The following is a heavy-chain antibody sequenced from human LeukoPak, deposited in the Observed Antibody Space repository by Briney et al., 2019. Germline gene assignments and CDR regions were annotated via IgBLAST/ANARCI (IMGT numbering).Heavy chain of an antibody. CDR3: ARGGRDVIAAAGTIGY. CDR1: GFTFSSYS. CDR2: ISSSSSYI. D-gene: IGHD6-13*01. J-gene: IGHJ4*02. Sequence: GGSLRLSCAASGFTFSSYSMNWGRQAPGKGLEWVSSISSSSSYIYYADSVKGRFTISRDNAKNSLYLQMNSLRAEDTAVYCCARGGRDVIAAAGTIGYWGQGTLVTVSS. V-gene: IGHV3-21*01.